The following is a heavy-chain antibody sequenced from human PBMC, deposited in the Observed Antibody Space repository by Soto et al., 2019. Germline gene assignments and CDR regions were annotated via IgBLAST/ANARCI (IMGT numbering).Heavy chain of an antibody. V-gene: IGHV3-74*01. Sequence: GGSLRLSCPASGFTFSGNGMHWVRQAPGKGLVWVSRINSDGSSTSYADSVKGRFTISRDNAKNTLYLQMNSLRAEDTAVYYCARVDSSGWYRYYYYYMDVWAKGSTVT. CDR3: ARVDSSGWYRYYYYYMDV. J-gene: IGHJ6*03. CDR1: GFTFSGNG. CDR2: INSDGSST. D-gene: IGHD6-19*01.